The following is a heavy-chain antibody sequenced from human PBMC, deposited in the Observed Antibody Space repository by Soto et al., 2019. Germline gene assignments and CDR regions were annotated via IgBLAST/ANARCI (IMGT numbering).Heavy chain of an antibody. Sequence: ASVKVSCKASGYTFTSYYMHWVRQAPGQGLEWMGIINPSGGSTSYAQKFQGRVTMTRDTSTSTVYMELSSLRSEDTAVYYCARDRKYYYDSSGYLLYGMVVWGQGTTVTVSS. D-gene: IGHD3-22*01. J-gene: IGHJ6*02. V-gene: IGHV1-46*01. CDR1: GYTFTSYY. CDR2: INPSGGST. CDR3: ARDRKYYYDSSGYLLYGMVV.